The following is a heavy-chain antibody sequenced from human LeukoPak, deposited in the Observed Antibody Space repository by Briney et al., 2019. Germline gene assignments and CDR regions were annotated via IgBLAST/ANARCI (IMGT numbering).Heavy chain of an antibody. CDR1: GSFISCYY. V-gene: IGHV4-59*01. D-gene: IGHD3-10*01. CDR3: ARENANYASGGDWFDP. J-gene: IGHJ5*02. CDR2: VYHIGTT. Sequence: SSTLSFSSTVAGSFISCYYWTWSQPPPRELLELVGYVYHIGTTSYAPTLQSRVTIAVDASKNQFSLELTSLTAADTAVYYCARENANYASGGDWFDPWGQGTLVTVSS.